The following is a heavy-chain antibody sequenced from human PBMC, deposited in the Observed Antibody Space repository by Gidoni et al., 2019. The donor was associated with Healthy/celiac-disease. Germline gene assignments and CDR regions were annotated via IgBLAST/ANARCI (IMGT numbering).Heavy chain of an antibody. Sequence: QLQLQESGPGLVKPSETLSLTCTVSGGSISSSSYYWGWIRQPPGKGLEWIGSIYDSGSTYYNPSLKSRVTISVDTSKNQFSLKLSSVTAADTAVYYCARSFVRLVPYKYYYYYYGMDVWGQGTTVTVSS. CDR3: ARSFVRLVPYKYYYYYYGMDV. J-gene: IGHJ6*02. V-gene: IGHV4-39*01. CDR1: GGSISSSSYY. D-gene: IGHD6-19*01. CDR2: IYDSGST.